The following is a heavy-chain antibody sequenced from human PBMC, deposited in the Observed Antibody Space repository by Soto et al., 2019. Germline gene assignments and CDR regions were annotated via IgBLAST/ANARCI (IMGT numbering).Heavy chain of an antibody. J-gene: IGHJ5*02. CDR1: GYTFTGYY. D-gene: IGHD6-6*01. CDR2: INPNSGGT. Sequence: GASVKVSCKASGYTFTGYYMHWVRQAPGQGLEWMGWINPNSGGTNYAQKFQGRVTMTRDTSISTAYMELSRLRSDDTVVYYCARELYSSSSWSEWKNWFDPWGQGTLVTVSS. V-gene: IGHV1-2*02. CDR3: ARELYSSSSWSEWKNWFDP.